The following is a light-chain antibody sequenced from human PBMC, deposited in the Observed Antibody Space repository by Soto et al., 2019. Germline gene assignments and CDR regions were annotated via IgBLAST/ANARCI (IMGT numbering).Light chain of an antibody. J-gene: IGKJ1*01. CDR2: AAP. CDR3: LQDYNYPWT. V-gene: IGKV1-6*01. Sequence: IQMTQSPSSLAASLGDRVTITCRASQSISSYLNWYQQKPGKAPKLLIYAAPSLQSGVPSRFRGSGSGTDFTLTISSLQPEDFATYYCLQDYNYPWTFGQGTKVDIK. CDR1: QSISSY.